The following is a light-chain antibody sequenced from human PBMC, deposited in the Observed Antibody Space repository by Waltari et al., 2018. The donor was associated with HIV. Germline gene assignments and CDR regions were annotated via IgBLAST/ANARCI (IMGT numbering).Light chain of an antibody. V-gene: IGLV2-14*01. Sequence: QSGLTQPASISASLGQPITISCIASSTDFSPSNYIPWFHHHPDKAPQLLIYDDNIRPSGIPFRLSGSRSGNTASLTISGLQVDDEGDYYCSSYMNSGSLVFGGGTKVTVL. CDR1: STDFSPSNY. CDR2: DDN. J-gene: IGLJ3*02. CDR3: SSYMNSGSLV.